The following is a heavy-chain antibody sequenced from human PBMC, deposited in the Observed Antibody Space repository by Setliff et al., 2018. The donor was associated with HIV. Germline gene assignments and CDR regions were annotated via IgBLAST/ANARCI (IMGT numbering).Heavy chain of an antibody. J-gene: IGHJ3*02. V-gene: IGHV3-30*02. CDR3: VKGGMTNAAFNI. CDR1: GFTFSIYG. CDR2: IQYDESNK. Sequence: GGSLRLSCEVSGFTFSIYGMHWVRQAPGKGLEWVAYIQYDESNKRYADNVKGRFTISRDNSKNTLYLQMNSLRLEDTALYYCVKGGMTNAAFNIWGPGTMVTVSS. D-gene: IGHD3-16*01.